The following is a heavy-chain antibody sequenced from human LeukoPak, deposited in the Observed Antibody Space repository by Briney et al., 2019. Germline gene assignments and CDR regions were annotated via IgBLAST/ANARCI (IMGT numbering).Heavy chain of an antibody. D-gene: IGHD3-16*01. V-gene: IGHV3-53*01. CDR3: ARDYGNLGYFDY. CDR2: IYSGGST. Sequence: PGGSLRLSXAASGFTVSSNYMSWVCQAPGKGLEWVSVIYSGGSTYYADSVKGRFTISRDNSKNTLYLQMNSLRAEDTAVYYCARDYGNLGYFDYWGQGTLVTVSS. J-gene: IGHJ4*02. CDR1: GFTVSSNY.